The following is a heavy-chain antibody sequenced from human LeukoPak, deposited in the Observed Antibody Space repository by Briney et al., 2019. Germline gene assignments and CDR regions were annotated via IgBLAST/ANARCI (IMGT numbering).Heavy chain of an antibody. CDR3: ARDDCSSISCYHNWFDP. Sequence: GGSLRLSCAASGFTFSSYWMSWVRQAPGKGLEWVANIKQDGSEKYYVDSVKGRFTISRDNAKNSLYLQMNSLRAEDTAVYYCARDDCSSISCYHNWFDPWGQGTMVTVSS. J-gene: IGHJ5*02. V-gene: IGHV3-7*01. CDR2: IKQDGSEK. CDR1: GFTFSSYW. D-gene: IGHD2-2*01.